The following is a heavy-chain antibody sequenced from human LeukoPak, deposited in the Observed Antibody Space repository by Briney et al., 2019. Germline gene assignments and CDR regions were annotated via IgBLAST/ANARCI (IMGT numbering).Heavy chain of an antibody. CDR1: GFPFSRYW. CDR2: IGSDGSSS. Sequence: GGPLRLPCAASGFPFSRYWMHWVRQVPGKGLVWVSRIGSDGSSSGYADSVRGRFTIYRDNAKNTLYLQMNSLRVEDTAVYYCARDGPGAVEKDYWGQGTLVTVSS. V-gene: IGHV3-74*01. CDR3: ARDGPGAVEKDY. D-gene: IGHD6-19*01. J-gene: IGHJ4*02.